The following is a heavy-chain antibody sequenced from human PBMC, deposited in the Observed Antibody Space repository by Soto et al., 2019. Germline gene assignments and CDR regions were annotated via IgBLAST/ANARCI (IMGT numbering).Heavy chain of an antibody. CDR2: INPSGGST. V-gene: IGHV1-46*01. Sequence: SVKVSCKASGYTFTSYYMHWVRQAPGQGLEWMGIINPSGGSTSYAQKFQGRVTMTRDTSTSTVYMELSSLRSEDTAVYYCARVGYDSSGYYGQFDYWGQGTMVTVYS. CDR1: GYTFTSYY. J-gene: IGHJ4*02. D-gene: IGHD3-22*01. CDR3: ARVGYDSSGYYGQFDY.